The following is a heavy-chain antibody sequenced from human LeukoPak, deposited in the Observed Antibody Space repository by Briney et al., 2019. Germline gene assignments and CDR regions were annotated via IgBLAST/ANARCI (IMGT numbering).Heavy chain of an antibody. Sequence: PGGSLRLSCAASGFTSDDYGMSWVRQAPGKGLEWVSGIHRNGGSTGYADSVKGRFTISRDTAKNSLYLQMNSLGAEDTALYHCARGNSNFDYWGQGTLVTVSS. CDR3: ARGNSNFDY. CDR2: IHRNGGST. V-gene: IGHV3-20*01. J-gene: IGHJ4*02. D-gene: IGHD3-10*01. CDR1: GFTSDDYG.